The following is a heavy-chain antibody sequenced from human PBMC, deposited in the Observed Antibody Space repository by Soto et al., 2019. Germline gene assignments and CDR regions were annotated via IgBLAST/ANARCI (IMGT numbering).Heavy chain of an antibody. CDR3: AKVGVEGNYGDYPHY. CDR1: GFTFSSYA. Sequence: GGSLRLSCAASGFTFSSYAMSWVRQAPGKGLEWVSAISGSGGSTYYADSGKGRFTISRDNSKNTLYLQMNSLRAEDTAVYYCAKVGVEGNYGDYPHYWGQGTLVTVSS. J-gene: IGHJ4*02. CDR2: ISGSGGST. V-gene: IGHV3-23*01. D-gene: IGHD4-17*01.